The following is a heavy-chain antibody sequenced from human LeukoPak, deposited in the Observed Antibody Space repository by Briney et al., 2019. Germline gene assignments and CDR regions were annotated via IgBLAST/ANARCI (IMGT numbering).Heavy chain of an antibody. CDR3: ARLTYDTTAS. V-gene: IGHV1-2*02. CDR2: INPNSGDT. D-gene: IGHD3-22*01. Sequence: GASAKVSCKASGYTFTAYYIHWVRQAPGQGLEWMGWINPNSGDTNYAQKFQGRVTMTRDTSISTAYMELGRLTFDDTAIYYCARLTYDTTASWGQRTLVTVSS. J-gene: IGHJ5*02. CDR1: GYTFTAYY.